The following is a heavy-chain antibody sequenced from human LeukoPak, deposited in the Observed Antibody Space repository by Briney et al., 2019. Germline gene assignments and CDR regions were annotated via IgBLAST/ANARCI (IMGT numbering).Heavy chain of an antibody. Sequence: SETLSLTCTVSGGSISSSSYYWGWIRQPPGKGLEWIGSIYYSGSTYYNPSLKSRVTISVDTSKNQFSLKLSSVTAADTAVYYCARGLQQLVDYWGQGTLVTVSS. CDR2: IYYSGST. D-gene: IGHD6-13*01. CDR3: ARGLQQLVDY. J-gene: IGHJ4*02. CDR1: GGSISSSSYY. V-gene: IGHV4-39*07.